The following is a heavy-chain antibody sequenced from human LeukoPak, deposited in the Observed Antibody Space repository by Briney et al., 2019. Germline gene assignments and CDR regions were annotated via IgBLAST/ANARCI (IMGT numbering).Heavy chain of an antibody. J-gene: IGHJ6*02. CDR3: ARGYDSSGYYYVGYYYYGMDV. CDR2: ISAYNGNT. V-gene: IGHV1-18*01. CDR1: GYTSTSYG. D-gene: IGHD3-22*01. Sequence: ASVKVSCKASGYTSTSYGISWVRQAPGQGLEWMGWISAYNGNTNYAQKLQGRVTMTTDTFTSTAYMELRSLRSDDTAVYYCARGYDSSGYYYVGYYYYGMDVWGQGTTVTVSS.